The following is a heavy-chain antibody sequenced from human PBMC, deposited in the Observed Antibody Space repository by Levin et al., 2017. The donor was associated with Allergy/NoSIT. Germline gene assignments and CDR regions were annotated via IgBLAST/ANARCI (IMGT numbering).Heavy chain of an antibody. CDR2: ISYDGSNK. CDR1: GFTFSSYG. CDR3: AKHYGDYEMASAFDI. V-gene: IGHV3-30*18. Sequence: QTGGSLRLSCAASGFTFSSYGMHWVRQAPGKGLEWVAVISYDGSNKYYADSVKGRFTISRDNSKNTLYLQMNSLRAEDTAVYYCAKHYGDYEMASAFDIWGQGTMVTVSS. D-gene: IGHD4-17*01. J-gene: IGHJ3*02.